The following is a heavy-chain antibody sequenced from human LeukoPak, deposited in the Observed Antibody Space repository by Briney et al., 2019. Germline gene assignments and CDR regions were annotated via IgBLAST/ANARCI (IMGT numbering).Heavy chain of an antibody. CDR3: ARHRGYSPVGRGYMDV. Sequence: SETLSLTCAVYGGSFSGYYWSWIRQPPGKGLEWLGEINHSGSTNYNPSLKSRVTISVDTSKNQFSLKLSSVTAADTAVYYCARHRGYSPVGRGYMDVWGKGTTVTVSS. D-gene: IGHD5-18*01. V-gene: IGHV4-34*01. CDR2: INHSGST. J-gene: IGHJ6*03. CDR1: GGSFSGYY.